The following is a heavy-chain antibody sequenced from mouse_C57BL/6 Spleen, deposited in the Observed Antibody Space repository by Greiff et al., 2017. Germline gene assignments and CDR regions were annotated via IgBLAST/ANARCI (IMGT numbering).Heavy chain of an antibody. J-gene: IGHJ3*01. CDR2: ISDGGSYT. D-gene: IGHD2-4*01. CDR3: ARGGYDYDGPFAY. V-gene: IGHV5-4*01. Sequence: EVQGVESGGGLVKPGGSLKLSCAASGFTFSSYAMSWVRQTPEKRLEWVATISDGGSYTYYPDNVKGRFTIARDNAKNNLYLQMSHLKSEDTAMYYCARGGYDYDGPFAYWGQGTLVTVSA. CDR1: GFTFSSYA.